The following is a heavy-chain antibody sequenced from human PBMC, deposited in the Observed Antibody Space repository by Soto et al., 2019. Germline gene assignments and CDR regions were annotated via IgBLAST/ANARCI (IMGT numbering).Heavy chain of an antibody. CDR3: ARDHDYDYIWGSYRPLDY. V-gene: IGHV3-7*01. Sequence: GGSLRLSCAASGFTFSSYWMSWVRQAPGKGLEWVANIKQDGSEKYYVDSVKGRFTISRDNAKNSLYLQMNSLRAEDTAVYYCARDHDYDYIWGSYRPLDYWGQGTLVTVSS. CDR2: IKQDGSEK. CDR1: GFTFSSYW. D-gene: IGHD3-16*02. J-gene: IGHJ4*02.